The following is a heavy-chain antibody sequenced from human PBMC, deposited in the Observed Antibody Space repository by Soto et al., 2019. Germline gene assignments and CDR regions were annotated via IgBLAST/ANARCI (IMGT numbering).Heavy chain of an antibody. J-gene: IGHJ4*02. CDR1: GFTFSSYG. D-gene: IGHD3-16*02. V-gene: IGHV3-30*18. Sequence: QVQLVESGGGVVQPGRSLRLSCAASGFTFSSYGMHWVRQAPGKGLEWVAVISYDGSNKYYADSVKGRFTISRDNSKNTRYLQMNSLRAEDTAVYYCAKEKDYVWWSYRSFYFDYWGQGTLVTVSS. CDR2: ISYDGSNK. CDR3: AKEKDYVWWSYRSFYFDY.